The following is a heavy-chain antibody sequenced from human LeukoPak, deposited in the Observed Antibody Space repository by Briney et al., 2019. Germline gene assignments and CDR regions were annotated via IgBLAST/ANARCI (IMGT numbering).Heavy chain of an antibody. CDR3: ARGQTDYYDSSGYPRFDY. CDR1: GGTFSSYA. CDR2: IIPIFGTA. V-gene: IGHV1-69*13. D-gene: IGHD3-22*01. J-gene: IGHJ4*02. Sequence: GASVKVSCKASGGTFSSYAISWVRQAPGQGLEWMGGIIPIFGTANYAQKFQGRVTITADESTSTAYMELSSLRSEDTAVYYCARGQTDYYDSSGYPRFDYWGQGTLVTVSS.